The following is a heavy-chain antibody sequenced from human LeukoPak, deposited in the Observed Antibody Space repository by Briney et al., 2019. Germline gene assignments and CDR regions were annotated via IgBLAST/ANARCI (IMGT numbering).Heavy chain of an antibody. CDR3: ARHPVTAIPLYFDY. D-gene: IGHD2-21*02. Sequence: SVKDSCKASGGTFSSYAISWVRQAPGQGLEWMGGIIPIFGTANYAQKFQGRVTITADESTSTAYMELSSLRSEDTAVYYCARHPVTAIPLYFDYWGQGTLVTVSS. V-gene: IGHV1-69*13. CDR1: GGTFSSYA. J-gene: IGHJ4*02. CDR2: IIPIFGTA.